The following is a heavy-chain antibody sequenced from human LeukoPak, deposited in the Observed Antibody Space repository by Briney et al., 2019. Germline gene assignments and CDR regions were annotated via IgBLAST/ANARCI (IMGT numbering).Heavy chain of an antibody. CDR2: IYNSGST. V-gene: IGHV4-39*07. CDR1: GGSISSSSYY. J-gene: IGHJ4*02. D-gene: IGHD5-12*01. CDR3: ARGYSGYPNYFDY. Sequence: PSETLSLTCTVSGGSISSSSYYWGWIRQPPGKGLEWIGSIYNSGSTYYNPSLKSRVTISVDTSKNQFSLKLSSVTAADTAVYYCARGYSGYPNYFDYWGQGTLVTVSS.